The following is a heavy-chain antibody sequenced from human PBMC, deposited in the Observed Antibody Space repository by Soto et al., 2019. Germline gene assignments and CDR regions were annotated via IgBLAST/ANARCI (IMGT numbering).Heavy chain of an antibody. V-gene: IGHV1-8*01. CDR1: GYTFTSYD. CDR3: ARGIKYGAYSRWFDP. J-gene: IGHJ5*02. Sequence: QVQLVQSGAEVKKPGASVKVSCKASGYTFTSYDINWVRQATGQGLEYLGWMNPNSGNTAYVQKFQGRVTMTWDTSITTAYMELGSRRSEDTAVYFCARGIKYGAYSRWFDPWGQGTLVTVSS. D-gene: IGHD4-17*01. CDR2: MNPNSGNT.